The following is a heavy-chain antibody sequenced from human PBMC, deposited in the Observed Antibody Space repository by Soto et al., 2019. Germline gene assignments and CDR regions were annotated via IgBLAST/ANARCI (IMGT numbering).Heavy chain of an antibody. CDR1: DGSLSPNY. V-gene: IGHV4-59*08. Sequence: QVQLQESGPGLVKPSETLSLSCSVSDGSLSPNYWSWIRQPPGKGLEWIGYIYYAGTTTYNPSLTSRVSLSVDTSKTEVSLTLTSVTAADTAVYYCARLGAYYQALDSWGQGTLVTVSS. CDR2: IYYAGTT. CDR3: ARLGAYYQALDS. J-gene: IGHJ4*02. D-gene: IGHD3-22*01.